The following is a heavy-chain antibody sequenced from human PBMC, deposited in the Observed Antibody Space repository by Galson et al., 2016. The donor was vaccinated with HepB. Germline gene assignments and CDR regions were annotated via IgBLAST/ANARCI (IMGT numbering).Heavy chain of an antibody. CDR1: GFTFSDYW. D-gene: IGHD5-18*01. V-gene: IGHV3-7*01. CDR2: IRPEGGGK. J-gene: IGHJ6*02. CDR3: ARGLDATMGGGWHYGMDV. Sequence: SLRLSCAASGFTFSDYWMNWVRQAPGKGLEWVANIRPEGGGKNYVDSVKGRFTISRDNPKKSLYLQMNILRAEDTAVYYCARGLDATMGGGWHYGMDVWGQGTTVTVSS.